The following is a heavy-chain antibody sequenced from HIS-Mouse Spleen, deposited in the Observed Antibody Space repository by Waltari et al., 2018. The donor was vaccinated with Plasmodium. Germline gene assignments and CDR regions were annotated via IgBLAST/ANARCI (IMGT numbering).Heavy chain of an antibody. Sequence: QVQLQESGPGLVKPSETLSLTCTVPGGSISSYYWSWIRQPPGKGLEWIGYIYYSGSTNDTPSLKSRVTISVDTSKNQFSLKLSAVTAADTAVYYCARAREVEMATTNYGMDVWGQGTTVTVSS. D-gene: IGHD5-12*01. V-gene: IGHV4-59*01. J-gene: IGHJ6*02. CDR3: ARAREVEMATTNYGMDV. CDR2: IYYSGST. CDR1: GGSISSYY.